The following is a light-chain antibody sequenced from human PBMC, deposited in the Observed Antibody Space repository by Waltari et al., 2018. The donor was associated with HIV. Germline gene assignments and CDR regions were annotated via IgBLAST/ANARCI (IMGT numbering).Light chain of an antibody. Sequence: EIVLTQSPATLSLSPGERATLSRRASQSVSSYLAWYQQKPGQAPRLLIYDSTHRATGIPARFSGSGSTTDFTLTISSLEPEDFRVYYCQQRHNWPPLTFGGGTKVEIK. CDR2: DST. CDR1: QSVSSY. J-gene: IGKJ4*01. CDR3: QQRHNWPPLT. V-gene: IGKV3-11*01.